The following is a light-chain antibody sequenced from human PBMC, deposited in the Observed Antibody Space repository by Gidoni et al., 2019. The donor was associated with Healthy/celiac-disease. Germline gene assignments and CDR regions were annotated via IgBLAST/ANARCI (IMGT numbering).Light chain of an antibody. V-gene: IGLV2-14*01. CDR2: EVS. CDR3: SSYTRSSDVV. Sequence: QSALTQPASVSGSPGQSITMSCTGTSSDVGGYNYVSWYQQHPGKAPKVMIYEVSNRPSGVSNLFSGSKSGNTASLTISGLQAEDDADYYCSSYTRSSDVVFGGGTTLTVL. J-gene: IGLJ2*01. CDR1: SSDVGGYNY.